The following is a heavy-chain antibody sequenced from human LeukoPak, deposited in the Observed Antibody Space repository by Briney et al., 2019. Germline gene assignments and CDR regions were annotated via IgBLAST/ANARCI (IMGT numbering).Heavy chain of an antibody. CDR2: ISGSGGST. CDR1: GFTFSGYA. V-gene: IGHV3-23*01. Sequence: GGSLRLSCAASGFTFSGYAMSWVRQAPGKGLEWVSAISGSGGSTYYADSVKGRFTISRDNSKNTLYLQMNSLRAEDTAVYYCAKEMALSYSSSWYGDYWGQGTLVTVSS. CDR3: AKEMALSYSSSWYGDY. D-gene: IGHD6-13*01. J-gene: IGHJ4*02.